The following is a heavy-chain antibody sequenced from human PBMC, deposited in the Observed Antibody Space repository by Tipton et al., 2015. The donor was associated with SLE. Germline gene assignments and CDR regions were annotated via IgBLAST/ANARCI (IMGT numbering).Heavy chain of an antibody. CDR1: GGSISSYY. CDR3: ARAKLLWFREPRAFDI. CDR2: IYYSGST. V-gene: IGHV4-59*01. J-gene: IGHJ3*02. Sequence: TLSLTCTVSGGSISSYYWSWIRQPPGKGLEWIGYIYYSGSTNYNPSLKSRVTISVDTSKNQFSLKLSSVTAADTAVYYCARAKLLWFREPRAFDIWGQGTMVTVSS. D-gene: IGHD3-10*01.